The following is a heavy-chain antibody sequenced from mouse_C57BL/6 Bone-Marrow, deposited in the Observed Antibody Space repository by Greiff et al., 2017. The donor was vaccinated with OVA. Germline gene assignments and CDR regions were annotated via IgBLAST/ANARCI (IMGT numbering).Heavy chain of an antibody. CDR3: ARRATTVVKYFDY. J-gene: IGHJ2*01. V-gene: IGHV1-18*01. Sequence: EVQLQRSGPELVQPGASVKIPCKASGYTFTDYNMDWVKQSHGKSLEWIGDINPNNGGTIYNQKFKGTATLTVDKSSSTAYMELRSLTSEDTAVYYCARRATTVVKYFDYWGQGTTLTVSS. CDR1: GYTFTDYN. D-gene: IGHD1-1*01. CDR2: INPNNGGT.